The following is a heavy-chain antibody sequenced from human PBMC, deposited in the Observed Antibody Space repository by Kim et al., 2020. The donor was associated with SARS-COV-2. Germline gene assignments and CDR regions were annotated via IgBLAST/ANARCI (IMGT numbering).Heavy chain of an antibody. CDR3: ARDAYDSSGYYYYFDF. Sequence: GGSLRLSCAASGFTFSSYAMSWVRQAPGKGLEWVSTITSNGGSTNYADSVKGRFTISRANSRNTVYLQMNRLRVEDTAIYYCARDAYDSSGYYYYFDFWG. D-gene: IGHD3-22*01. V-gene: IGHV3-23*01. CDR2: ITSNGGST. CDR1: GFTFSSYA. J-gene: IGHJ4*01.